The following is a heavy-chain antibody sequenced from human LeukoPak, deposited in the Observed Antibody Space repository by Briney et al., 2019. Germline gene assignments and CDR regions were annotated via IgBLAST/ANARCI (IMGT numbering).Heavy chain of an antibody. CDR3: VRSWLLVAATRPTDY. J-gene: IGHJ4*02. CDR1: GFTFSSYW. CDR2: INQDESET. D-gene: IGHD1-26*01. V-gene: IGHV3-7*01. Sequence: GGSLRLSCAVSGFTFSSYWMTWVRLAPGKGPEWVASINQDESETYYVASVEGRFTISRDNAKNSLYLQMNSLRVEDTAIYYCVRSWLLVAATRPTDYWGQGTLVTVSS.